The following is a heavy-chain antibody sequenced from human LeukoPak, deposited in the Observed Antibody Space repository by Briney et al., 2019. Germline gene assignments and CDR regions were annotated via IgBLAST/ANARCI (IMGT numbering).Heavy chain of an antibody. V-gene: IGHV3-33*01. CDR3: AGGYCSNTTCFDY. D-gene: IGHD2-2*03. J-gene: IGHJ4*02. CDR1: GLTFSTYG. CDR2: IWYDGSKK. Sequence: GGSLRLSCEASGLTFSTYGMHWVRQAPGKGLEWVAVIWYDGSKKHYADSVKGRFTISRDNSKNTLYLQTNTLRAEDTAMYYCAGGYCSNTTCFDYWGQGTLVIVSS.